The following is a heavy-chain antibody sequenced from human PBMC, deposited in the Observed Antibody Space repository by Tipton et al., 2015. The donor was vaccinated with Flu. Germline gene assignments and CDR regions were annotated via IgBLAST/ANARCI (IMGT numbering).Heavy chain of an antibody. CDR1: GFTFGNRW. D-gene: IGHD6-13*01. V-gene: IGHV3-74*01. Sequence: GSLRLSCAVSGFTFGNRWMYWVRQGPGKGLVWVARISLDGSVRDFADSVRGRFTITRDNARNTLYLEMNSLRDEDSAAYYCASGPTAWYGYFNFWGQGTLVSVSS. CDR3: ASGPTAWYGYFNF. J-gene: IGHJ4*01. CDR2: ISLDGSVR.